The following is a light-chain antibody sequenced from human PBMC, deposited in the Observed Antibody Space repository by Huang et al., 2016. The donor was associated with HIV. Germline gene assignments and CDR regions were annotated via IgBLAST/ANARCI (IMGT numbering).Light chain of an antibody. CDR3: QQRSNWPPGAT. CDR2: DTS. J-gene: IGKJ5*01. Sequence: EIVLTQSPATLSLSPGERATLSCRASQSGSNYLALYQHKPGQAPRLLIYDTSNRATVIPARFSGSGSGTDFTLTISSLEPEDFAVYYCQQRSNWPPGATFGQGTRLEIK. V-gene: IGKV3-11*01. CDR1: QSGSNY.